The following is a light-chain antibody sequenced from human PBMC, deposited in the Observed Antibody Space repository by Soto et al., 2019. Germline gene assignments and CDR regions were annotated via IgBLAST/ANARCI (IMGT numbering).Light chain of an antibody. CDR3: ASWDGSLQTGV. J-gene: IGLJ3*02. V-gene: IGLV1-44*01. CDR1: SSNIGSNI. CDR2: TNN. Sequence: QLVLTQPPSASGTPGQRVTISCSGSSSNIGSNIVNWYQHLPGTAPKLLIYTNNQRPSGVPDRFSDSKSGTSASLAISGLQSEDEADYYGASWDGSLQTGVFGGGTKVTVL.